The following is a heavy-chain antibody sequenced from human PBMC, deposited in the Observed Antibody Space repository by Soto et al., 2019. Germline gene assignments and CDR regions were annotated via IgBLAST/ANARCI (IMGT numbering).Heavy chain of an antibody. J-gene: IGHJ4*02. CDR3: AKNYDILTGYSTPFDY. D-gene: IGHD3-9*01. V-gene: IGHV3-23*01. CDR1: GFTFSSYA. CDR2: ISGSGGST. Sequence: GGSLRLSCAAPGFTFSSYAMSWVRQAPGKGLEWVSAISGSGGSTYYADSVKGRFTISRDNSKNTLYLQMNSLRAEDTAVYYCAKNYDILTGYSTPFDYWGQGTLVTVSS.